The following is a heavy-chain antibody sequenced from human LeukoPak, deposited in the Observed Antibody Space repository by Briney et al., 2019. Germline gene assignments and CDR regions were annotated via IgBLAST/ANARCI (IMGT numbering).Heavy chain of an antibody. CDR3: AREDETTSIYGMDA. CDR2: INPNSGGT. J-gene: IGHJ6*02. D-gene: IGHD4-11*01. V-gene: IGHV1-2*04. CDR1: GYTFTGYY. Sequence: ASVKVSCKASGYTFTGYYMHWARQAPGQGLEWMGWINPNSGGTNYAQKFQGWVTMTRDTSISTAYMELSRLRSDDTAVYYCAREDETTSIYGMDAWGQGTTVTVSS.